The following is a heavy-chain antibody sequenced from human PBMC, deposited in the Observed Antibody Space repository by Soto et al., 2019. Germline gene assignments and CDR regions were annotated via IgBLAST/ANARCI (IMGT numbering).Heavy chain of an antibody. V-gene: IGHV1-69*06. D-gene: IGHD1-26*01. CDR3: ARTTSPQWGATHFDY. CDR2: IIPIFGTA. CDR1: GGTFSSYA. J-gene: IGHJ4*02. Sequence: QVQLVQSGAEVKKPGSSVKVSCKASGGTFSSYAISWVRQAPGQGLEWMGGIIPIFGTANYEQKFQGRVTITADKSTSTADMELSSLRSEDTAVYYCARTTSPQWGATHFDYWGQGTLVTVSS.